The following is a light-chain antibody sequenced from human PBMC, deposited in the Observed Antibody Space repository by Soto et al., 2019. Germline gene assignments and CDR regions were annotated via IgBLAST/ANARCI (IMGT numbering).Light chain of an antibody. CDR3: QSYDTSLSGSV. CDR2: GTS. V-gene: IGLV1-40*01. Sequence: QSVLTQPPSVSGAPGQRVTISCTGSSSNVGAAYDVNWYKQPPGMAPQLLIYGTSDRPSGVPDRFSGSKSGISASLAISGLQAEDEASYFCQSYDTSLSGSVFGGGTKVTVL. CDR1: SSNVGAAYD. J-gene: IGLJ3*02.